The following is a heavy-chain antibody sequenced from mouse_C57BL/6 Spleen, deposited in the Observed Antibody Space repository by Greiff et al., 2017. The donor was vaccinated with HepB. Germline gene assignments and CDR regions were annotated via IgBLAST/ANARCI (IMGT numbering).Heavy chain of an antibody. CDR1: GYAFTNYL. Sequence: QIQLQQSGAELVRPGTSVKVSCKASGYAFTNYLIEWVKQRPGQGLEWIGVINPGSGGTNYNEKFKGKATLTADKSSSTAYMQLSSLTSEDSAVYFCARYDYDKDYWGQGTSVTVSS. V-gene: IGHV1-54*01. CDR3: ARYDYDKDY. J-gene: IGHJ4*01. CDR2: INPGSGGT. D-gene: IGHD2-4*01.